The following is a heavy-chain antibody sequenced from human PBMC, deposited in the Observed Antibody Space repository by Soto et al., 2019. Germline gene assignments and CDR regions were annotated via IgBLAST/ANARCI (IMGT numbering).Heavy chain of an antibody. Sequence: SETLSLTCTVSGGSISSGGYYWSWIRQHPGKGLEWIGYIYYSGSTYYNPSLKSRVTISVDTSKNQFSLKLSSVTAADTAVYYCARDRGDIAARPGGDYYYYGMDVWGQGTTVTVSS. CDR2: IYYSGST. J-gene: IGHJ6*02. CDR3: ARDRGDIAARPGGDYYYYGMDV. V-gene: IGHV4-31*03. CDR1: GGSISSGGYY. D-gene: IGHD6-6*01.